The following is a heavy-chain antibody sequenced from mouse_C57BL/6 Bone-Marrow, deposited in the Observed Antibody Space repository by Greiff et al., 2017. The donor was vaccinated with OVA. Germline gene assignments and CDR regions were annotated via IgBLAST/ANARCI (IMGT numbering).Heavy chain of an antibody. CDR1: GYTFTDYY. Sequence: EVQLQQSGPELVKPGASVKISCKASGYTFTDYYMNWVKQSHGKSLEWIGDINPNNGGTSYNQKFKGKATLTVDKSSSTAYMELRSLTSEDSAVYYCASTTEYFDYWGQGTTLTVSS. V-gene: IGHV1-26*01. D-gene: IGHD1-1*01. CDR3: ASTTEYFDY. J-gene: IGHJ2*01. CDR2: INPNNGGT.